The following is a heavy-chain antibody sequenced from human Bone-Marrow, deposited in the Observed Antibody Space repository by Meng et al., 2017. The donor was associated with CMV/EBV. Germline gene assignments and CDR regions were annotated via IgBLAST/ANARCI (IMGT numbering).Heavy chain of an antibody. CDR2: ISSSGSTI. D-gene: IGHD2-15*01. V-gene: IGHV3-11*01. J-gene: IGHJ4*02. CDR3: ARELHSFPAADY. Sequence: LSLTCTVSGGSISSYYWSWIRQPPGKGLEWVSYISSSGSTIYYADSVKGRFTISRDNAKNSLYLQMNSLRAEDTALYYCARELHSFPAADYWGQGTLVTVSS. CDR1: GGSISSYY.